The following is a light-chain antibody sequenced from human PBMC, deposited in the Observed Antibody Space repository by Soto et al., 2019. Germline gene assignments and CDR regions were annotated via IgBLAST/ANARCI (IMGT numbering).Light chain of an antibody. CDR1: SSNIGSHY. V-gene: IGLV1-47*01. Sequence: SVLTQPPSASGTPGQRVTISCSGSSSNIGSHYVYWYQQLPGTAPKLLIYRNNQRPSGVPDRFSGSKSGTSASLAISGLRSEDEADYYCAAWDDSLSVHVVFGGGTKLTVL. CDR2: RNN. J-gene: IGLJ2*01. CDR3: AAWDDSLSVHVV.